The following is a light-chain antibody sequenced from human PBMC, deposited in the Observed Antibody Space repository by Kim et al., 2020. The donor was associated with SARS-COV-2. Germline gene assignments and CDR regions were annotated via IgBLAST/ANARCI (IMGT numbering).Light chain of an antibody. J-gene: IGKJ1*01. Sequence: EIVLTQSPATLSLSPGERATLSCRASQSVSSYLAWYQQKPGQAPRLLIYDASNRATGIPARFSGSGSGTDFTLTISSLEPEDFAVYYCQLRATCGEGTKVDIK. CDR3: QLRAT. CDR1: QSVSSY. V-gene: IGKV3-11*01. CDR2: DAS.